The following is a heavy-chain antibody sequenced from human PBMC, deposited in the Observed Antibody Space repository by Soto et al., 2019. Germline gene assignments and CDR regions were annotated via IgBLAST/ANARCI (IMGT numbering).Heavy chain of an antibody. CDR3: ARDGSLAPPITARMREYYYYMDV. Sequence: ASVKVSCKASGYTFTGYYMHWVRQAPGQGLEWMGWINPNSGGTNHAQKFQGWVTMTRDTSISTAYLELSRLRSDDTAVYYCARDGSLAPPITARMREYYYYMDVWGKGTTVTVSS. CDR2: INPNSGGT. J-gene: IGHJ6*03. V-gene: IGHV1-2*04. D-gene: IGHD6-13*01. CDR1: GYTFTGYY.